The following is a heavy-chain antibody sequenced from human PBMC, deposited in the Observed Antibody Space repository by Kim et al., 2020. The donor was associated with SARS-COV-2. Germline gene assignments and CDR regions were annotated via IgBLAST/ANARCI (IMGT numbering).Heavy chain of an antibody. CDR2: TYYRSKWYN. D-gene: IGHD4-4*01. J-gene: IGHJ4*02. V-gene: IGHV6-1*01. CDR3: ARDHQYSVDY. Sequence: SQTLSLTCVISGDNVSGDSVAWNWIRQSPSRGLEWLGRTYYRSKWYNDYAVPVKGRITISPDTSKNQFSLQVNSVTPEDTAVYYCARDHQYSVDYWGQGTLVTVSS. CDR1: GDNVSGDSVA.